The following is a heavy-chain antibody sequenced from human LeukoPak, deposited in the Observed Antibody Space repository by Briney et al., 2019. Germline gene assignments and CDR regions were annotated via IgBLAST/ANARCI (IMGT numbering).Heavy chain of an antibody. D-gene: IGHD1-26*01. CDR2: TRNKANSYTT. J-gene: IGHJ6*02. CDR1: GFTFSDHY. V-gene: IGHV3-72*01. CDR3: ARGGAGSGGMDV. Sequence: GGSLRLSCAASGFTFSDHYMDWVRQAPGKGLEWVGRTRNKANSYTTEYAASVKGRFTISRDDSKNSLYLQMNSLKTEDTVVYYCARGGAGSGGMDVWGQGTTVTVSS.